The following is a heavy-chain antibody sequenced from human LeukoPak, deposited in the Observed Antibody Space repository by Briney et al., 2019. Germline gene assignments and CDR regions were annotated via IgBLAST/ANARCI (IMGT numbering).Heavy chain of an antibody. D-gene: IGHD3-22*01. CDR2: IYYSGST. V-gene: IGHV4-30-4*01. J-gene: IGHJ3*02. CDR3: ARRITTMTDDAFDI. Sequence: SETLSLTCTVSGGSISSGDYYWSWIRQPPGKGLEWIGYIYYSGSTYYNPSLKSRVTISVDTSKNQFSLKLSSVTAADTAVYYCARRITTMTDDAFDIWGQGTMVTVSS. CDR1: GGSISSGDYY.